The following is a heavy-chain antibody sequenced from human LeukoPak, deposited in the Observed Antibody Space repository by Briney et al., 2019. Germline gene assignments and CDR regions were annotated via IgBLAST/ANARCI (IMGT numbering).Heavy chain of an antibody. Sequence: GGSLRLSCAASGLTFSSYSMKWVRQAPGKGLEWVSSISSSSSYIYYADSVKGRFTISRDNAKNSLYLQMNSLRAEDTAVYYCARDSIAVAGTGADYWGQGTLVTVSS. CDR1: GLTFSSYS. J-gene: IGHJ4*02. CDR2: ISSSSSYI. CDR3: ARDSIAVAGTGADY. D-gene: IGHD6-19*01. V-gene: IGHV3-21*01.